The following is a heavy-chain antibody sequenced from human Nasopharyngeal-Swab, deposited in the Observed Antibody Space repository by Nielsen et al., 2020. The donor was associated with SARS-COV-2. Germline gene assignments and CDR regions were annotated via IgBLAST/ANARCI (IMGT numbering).Heavy chain of an antibody. J-gene: IGHJ3*02. CDR1: GYSFTRNW. V-gene: IGHV5-51*01. CDR2: IYHGDSDA. D-gene: IGHD1-1*01. CDR3: ARQQILGTTAPLGPFDI. Sequence: GESLKISCEGSGYSFTRNWIGGVRQMRGKGLEWVGIIYHGDSDARYSPSFLGQVTISADKSINTAYLQWSSLKASDTAMYYCARQQILGTTAPLGPFDIWGQGTMVTVSS.